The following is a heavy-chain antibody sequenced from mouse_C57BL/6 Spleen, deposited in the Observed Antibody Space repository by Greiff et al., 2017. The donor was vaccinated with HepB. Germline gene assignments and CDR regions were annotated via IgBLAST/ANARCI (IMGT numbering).Heavy chain of an antibody. CDR3: ARLGLRSDFDV. CDR2: IDPSDSYT. J-gene: IGHJ1*03. V-gene: IGHV1-50*01. CDR1: GYTFTSYW. D-gene: IGHD1-1*01. Sequence: QVQLKQPGAELVKPGASVKLSCKASGYTFTSYWMQWVKQRPGQGLEWIGEIDPSDSYTNYNQKFKGKATLTVDTSSSTAYMQLSSLTSEDSAVYYCARLGLRSDFDVWGTGTTVTVSS.